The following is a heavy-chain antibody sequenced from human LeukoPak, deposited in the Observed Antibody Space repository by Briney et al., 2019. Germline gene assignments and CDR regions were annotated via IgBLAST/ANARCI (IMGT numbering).Heavy chain of an antibody. J-gene: IGHJ4*02. Sequence: PGGSLRLSCAASGVTFSSYAMHWVRQAPGKGLEWVAVISYDGSNKYYADSVKGRFTISRDNSKNTLYLQMNSLRAEDTAVYYCARVPRIVVDTTTTYWGQGTLVTVSS. V-gene: IGHV3-30-3*01. D-gene: IGHD3-22*01. CDR2: ISYDGSNK. CDR3: ARVPRIVVDTTTTY. CDR1: GVTFSSYA.